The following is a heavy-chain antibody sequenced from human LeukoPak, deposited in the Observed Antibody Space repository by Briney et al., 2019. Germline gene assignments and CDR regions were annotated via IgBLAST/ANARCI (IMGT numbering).Heavy chain of an antibody. CDR3: ARGTGWFAY. J-gene: IGHJ5*01. D-gene: IGHD1-1*01. Sequence: SETLSLTCTVSGGSISNYYWSWIRQPPGKGLEWIGYIYYSGSTNYNPSLKSRVTISVDTSKNQVSLKLSSVTAADTAVYYCARGTGWFAYRGQGTLVTVSS. CDR1: GGSISNYY. CDR2: IYYSGST. V-gene: IGHV4-59*01.